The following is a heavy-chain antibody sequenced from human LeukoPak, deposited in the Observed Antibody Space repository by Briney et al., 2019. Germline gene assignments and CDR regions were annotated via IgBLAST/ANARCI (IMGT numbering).Heavy chain of an antibody. V-gene: IGHV4-4*07. CDR1: GGSISSYY. D-gene: IGHD3-3*01. J-gene: IGHJ6*03. CDR2: IYTSGST. CDR3: ARGRRREIFGVVIRYYYMDV. Sequence: SETLSLTCTVSGGSISSYYWSWIRQPAGKGLEWIGRIYTSGSTNYNPSLKSRVTMSVDTSKNQFSLKLSSVTAADTAVYYCARGRRREIFGVVIRYYYMDVWGKGTTVTVSS.